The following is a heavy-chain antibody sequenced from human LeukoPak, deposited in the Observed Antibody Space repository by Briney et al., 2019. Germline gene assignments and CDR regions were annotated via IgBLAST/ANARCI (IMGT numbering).Heavy chain of an antibody. J-gene: IGHJ3*01. CDR2: SYSGGNT. CDR1: GATTSAYY. CDR3: ARSKRGGGYYINAFAV. V-gene: IGHV4-59*01. Sequence: AETLSLTCTVSGATTSAYYLSWIRQPPGKGLEWIGYSYSGGNTNYNPSLKSRVTISIDTSENQFYLRLTTVNAADTAVYFCARSKRGGGYYINAFAVWGQGALVTISS. D-gene: IGHD1-26*01.